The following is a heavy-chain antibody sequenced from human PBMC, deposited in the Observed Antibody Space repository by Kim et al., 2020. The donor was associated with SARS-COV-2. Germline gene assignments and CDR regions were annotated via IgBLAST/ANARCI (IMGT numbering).Heavy chain of an antibody. V-gene: IGHV3-23*01. J-gene: IGHJ3*02. Sequence: TYNADSLKGRFPNSRDNSKNTLYLQMNSLRADHTALYYCAKDRPGGDAFDIWGQGTTVTVSS. CDR3: AKDRPGGDAFDI. CDR2: T. D-gene: IGHD3-16*01.